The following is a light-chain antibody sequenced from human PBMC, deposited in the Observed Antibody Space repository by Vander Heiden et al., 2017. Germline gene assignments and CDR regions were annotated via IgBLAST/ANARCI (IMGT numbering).Light chain of an antibody. Sequence: EIVLTQSPATLPLSPGERATLSCSASQSVSSYLAWYQQKPGQAPRRLIYDASNRATGIPARFSGSGSGTDFTLTISSLEPEDFAVYYCQQRSNCQSTFGQGTLLXIK. J-gene: IGKJ5*01. CDR2: DAS. CDR3: QQRSNCQST. V-gene: IGKV3-11*01. CDR1: QSVSSY.